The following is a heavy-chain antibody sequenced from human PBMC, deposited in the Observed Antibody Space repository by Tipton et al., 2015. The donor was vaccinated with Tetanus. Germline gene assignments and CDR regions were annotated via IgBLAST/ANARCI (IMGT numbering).Heavy chain of an antibody. CDR1: GASISSGGYF. CDR2: IYYSGDT. CDR3: ARGLPREPWYFDY. J-gene: IGHJ4*02. D-gene: IGHD1-26*01. V-gene: IGHV4-31*03. Sequence: TLSLTCSVSGASISSGGYFWNWVRQHPEKGLEWIGYIYYSGDTYINPSLKSRVTMSVDTSKNQFSLSLTSVTAADTAVYYCARGLPREPWYFDYWGQGMQVTVSS.